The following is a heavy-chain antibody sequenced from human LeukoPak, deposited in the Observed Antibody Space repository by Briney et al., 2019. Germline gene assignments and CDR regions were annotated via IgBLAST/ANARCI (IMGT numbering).Heavy chain of an antibody. J-gene: IGHJ4*02. Sequence: PGGSLRLSCAASGFTFSSYAMSWVRQAPGKGLEWVSAISGSGGSTYYADSVRGRFTISRDNSKNTLYLQMNSLRAEDTAVYYCASFTSHWGFFDYWGQGTLVTVSS. CDR2: ISGSGGST. CDR1: GFTFSSYA. D-gene: IGHD7-27*01. V-gene: IGHV3-23*01. CDR3: ASFTSHWGFFDY.